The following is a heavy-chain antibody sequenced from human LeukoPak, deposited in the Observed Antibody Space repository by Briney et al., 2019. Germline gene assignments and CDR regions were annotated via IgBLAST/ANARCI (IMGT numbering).Heavy chain of an antibody. CDR1: GFTISDYW. D-gene: IGHD4-17*01. J-gene: IGHJ4*02. CDR3: AREPLGDLYGDSAAGYFDY. Sequence: PGGSLRLSCAASGFTISDYWMSWVRQAPGKGLEWVANIKPDGSEKYYVDSVKGRFTISRDNSKNTLYLQMNSLRAEDTAVYYCAREPLGDLYGDSAAGYFDYWGQGTLVTVSS. CDR2: IKPDGSEK. V-gene: IGHV3-7*01.